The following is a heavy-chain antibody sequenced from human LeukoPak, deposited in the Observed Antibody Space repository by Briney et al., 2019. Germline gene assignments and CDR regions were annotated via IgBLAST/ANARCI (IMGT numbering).Heavy chain of an antibody. D-gene: IGHD1-26*01. CDR1: GFTFSSYA. J-gene: IGHJ3*02. CDR2: ISGSGGTT. V-gene: IGHV3-23*01. CDR3: AKDFSVWGSYPAFDI. Sequence: GASLRLSCAASGFTFSSYAMSSVRQAPGKGLEWVSAISGSGGTTYDADSVKGRSTISRDNSKNTLYLQMNSLRAEDTAVYYCAKDFSVWGSYPAFDIWGQGTMVTVSS.